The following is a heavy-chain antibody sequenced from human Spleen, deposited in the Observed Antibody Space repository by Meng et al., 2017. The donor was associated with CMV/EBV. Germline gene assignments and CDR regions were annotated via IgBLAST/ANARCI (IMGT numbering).Heavy chain of an antibody. V-gene: IGHV1-2*02. J-gene: IGHJ5*02. CDR3: ARGPLYCSSPNCYSNWFDP. Sequence: FTGYYRHWVRQAPGQGLEWMGWIKPNSGVTNYAQKFQDRVTMTRDTSITTAYMELSSLRSDDTAVYYCARGPLYCSSPNCYSNWFDPWGQGTLVTVSS. CDR2: IKPNSGVT. CDR1: FTGYY. D-gene: IGHD2-2*01.